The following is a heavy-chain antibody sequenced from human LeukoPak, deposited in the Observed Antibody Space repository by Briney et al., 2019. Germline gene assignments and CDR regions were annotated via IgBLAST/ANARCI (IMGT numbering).Heavy chain of an antibody. CDR1: GYSISSGYY. Sequence: SETLSLTCTVSGYSISSGYYWGWIRQPPGRGLGWIGSIYHSGSTYYNPSLKSRVTISVDTSKNQFSLKLSSVTAADTAVYYCARVVWGSYRSLDYWGQGTLVTVSS. D-gene: IGHD3-16*02. CDR3: ARVVWGSYRSLDY. J-gene: IGHJ4*02. V-gene: IGHV4-38-2*02. CDR2: IYHSGST.